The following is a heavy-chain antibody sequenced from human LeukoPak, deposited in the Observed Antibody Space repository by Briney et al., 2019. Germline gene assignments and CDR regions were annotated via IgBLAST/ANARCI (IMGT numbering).Heavy chain of an antibody. CDR2: INPNSGGK. D-gene: IGHD1-26*01. J-gene: IGHJ3*02. V-gene: IGHV1-2*02. CDR3: ASRIVGATSAFDI. CDR1: GYTFTSYY. Sequence: ASVKLSCTASGYTFTSYYMHWVRQAHGQGLEWMGLINPNSGGKYYAQKFQGRVTMTRDKSNSTAYMELSRLRSDDTAVYYCASRIVGATSAFDIWGQGTMVTVSS.